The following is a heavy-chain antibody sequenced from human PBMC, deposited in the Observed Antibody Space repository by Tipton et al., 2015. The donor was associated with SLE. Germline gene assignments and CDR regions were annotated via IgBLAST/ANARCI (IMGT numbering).Heavy chain of an antibody. CDR1: GGSFTTYY. CDR2: INHSGST. J-gene: IGHJ4*02. CDR3: ARREVLDS. Sequence: TLSLTCSVYGGSFTTYYWNWIRQPPGKGLEWIGDINHSGSTNYNPSLMSRATISVDTSKTQLSLKLSSVTAVDTAIYYCARREVLDSWGQGTLVTVSS. V-gene: IGHV4-34*01.